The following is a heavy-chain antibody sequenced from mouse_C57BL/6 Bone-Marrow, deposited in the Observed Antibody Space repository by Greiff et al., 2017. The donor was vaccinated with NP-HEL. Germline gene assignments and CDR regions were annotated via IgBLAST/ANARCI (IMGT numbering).Heavy chain of an antibody. CDR2: IDPETGGT. CDR3: TRGGFAY. J-gene: IGHJ3*01. V-gene: IGHV1-15*01. CDR1: GYTFTDYE. Sequence: VQLQESGAELVRPGASVTLSCKASGYTFTDYEMHWVKQTPVHGLEWIGAIDPETGGTAYNQKFKGKAILTADKSSSTAYMELRSLTSEDSAVYYCTRGGFAYWGQGTLVTVSA.